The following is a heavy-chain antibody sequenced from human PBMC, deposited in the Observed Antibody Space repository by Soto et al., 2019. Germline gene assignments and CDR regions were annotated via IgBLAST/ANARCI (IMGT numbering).Heavy chain of an antibody. CDR3: ARGWVGTGSHYFRF. D-gene: IGHD3-9*01. Sequence: SGTLSLTFAVYGESFSVYYWSWIRQPPGKGLEWIGEINRSRSTNHNPSLKSRVTISVDTSKNQFSLKLNSVTAADTAVYYCARGWVGTGSHYFRFWGQGTLVTVSS. V-gene: IGHV4-34*01. CDR2: INRSRST. CDR1: GESFSVYY. J-gene: IGHJ4*02.